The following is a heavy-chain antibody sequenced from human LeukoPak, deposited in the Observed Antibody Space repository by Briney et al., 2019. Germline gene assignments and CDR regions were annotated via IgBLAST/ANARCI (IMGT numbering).Heavy chain of an antibody. D-gene: IGHD3-3*01. V-gene: IGHV1-2*06. CDR2: INPNSGET. J-gene: IGHJ4*02. CDR3: ARDLVGGIWSAGF. CDR1: GFTFTGYY. Sequence: ASVKVSCKTPGFTFTGYYVHWIRQAPGQGLEWMGQINPNSGETIYTERFQGRVTMTRDTSISTAYMELSSLRSDDTAVYYCARDLVGGIWSAGFWGQGSLVTVLS.